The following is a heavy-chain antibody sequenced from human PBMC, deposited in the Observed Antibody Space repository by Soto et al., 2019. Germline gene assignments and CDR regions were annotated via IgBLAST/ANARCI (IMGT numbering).Heavy chain of an antibody. D-gene: IGHD1-26*01. J-gene: IGHJ3*02. CDR3: ARQYYDSGRGAFDI. CDR2: ISTSGSMK. V-gene: IGHV3-11*01. Sequence: ESGGGLVKPGGTLRLSCAASGFILNDYYMSWIRQAPGKGLEWVSSISTSGSMKYYADSVKGRFTISRDNAKNSMYLQVNSLRAEDTAVYYCARQYYDSGRGAFDIWGQGTMVTVSS. CDR1: GFILNDYY.